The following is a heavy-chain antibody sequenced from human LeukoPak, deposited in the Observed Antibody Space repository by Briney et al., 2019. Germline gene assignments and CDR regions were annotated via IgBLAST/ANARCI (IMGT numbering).Heavy chain of an antibody. J-gene: IGHJ4*02. CDR1: GGSISSSSYY. Sequence: SETLSLTCTVSGGSISSSSYYWDWIRQPPGRGLERIGSIYYSGSTYYNPSLRSRVTISVDTSKNQISLKLSSVTAADTAVYYCARREVVVTANPIDYWGQGTLVTVSS. D-gene: IGHD2-21*02. CDR3: ARREVVVTANPIDY. V-gene: IGHV4-39*01. CDR2: IYYSGST.